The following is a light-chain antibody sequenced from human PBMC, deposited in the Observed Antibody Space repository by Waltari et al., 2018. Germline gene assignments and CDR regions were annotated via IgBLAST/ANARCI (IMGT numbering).Light chain of an antibody. CDR2: GAS. J-gene: IGKJ1*01. Sequence: EVVLTPSPDTLSLSPGERATLFCRASQSISRYLVWYQQRPGQAPRLLIYGASIRAAGIPDRFSGSGSGTDFTLSISRLEPEDFAVYYCQNHERLPATFGQGTRVEIK. CDR1: QSISRY. CDR3: QNHERLPAT. V-gene: IGKV3-20*01.